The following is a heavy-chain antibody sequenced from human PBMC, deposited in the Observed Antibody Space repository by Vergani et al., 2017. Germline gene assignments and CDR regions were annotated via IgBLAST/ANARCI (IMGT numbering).Heavy chain of an antibody. D-gene: IGHD2-2*01. CDR1: GYTFTRYY. V-gene: IGHV1-46*03. J-gene: IGHJ4*02. CDR2: INPSGCST. CDR3: ARDEAGYCSSTSCYGWVDY. Sequence: QVQLVQSGAEVKKPGASVKVSCKASGYTFTRYYMHWVRQAPGQGLEWMGIINPSGCSTSYAQKFQGRVTMTRDTSTSTVYMELSSLRSEDTAVYYCARDEAGYCSSTSCYGWVDYWGQGTLVTVSS.